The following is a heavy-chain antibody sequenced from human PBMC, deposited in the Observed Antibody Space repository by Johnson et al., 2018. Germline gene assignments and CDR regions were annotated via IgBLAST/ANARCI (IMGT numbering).Heavy chain of an antibody. CDR3: ARGGGITGTAFDI. J-gene: IGHJ3*02. Sequence: VQLVETGAEVKKPGSSVKVSCKASGGTFSSYTISWVRQAPGQGLEWMGRIIPILGIANYAQKFQGRVTITADKSTGTAYMGLSSLRSEDTAVYYCARGGGITGTAFDIWGQGTMVTVSS. D-gene: IGHD1-20*01. V-gene: IGHV1-69*09. CDR2: IIPILGIA. CDR1: GGTFSSYT.